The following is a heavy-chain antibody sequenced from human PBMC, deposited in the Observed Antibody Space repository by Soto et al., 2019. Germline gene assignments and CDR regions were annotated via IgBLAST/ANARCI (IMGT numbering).Heavy chain of an antibody. Sequence: EVHLVESGGGLVKPGGSLRLSCAASGFTFNSAWMTWVGQAPGKRLEWVGRIKAGGTTEYAAPVKGRFTISRDDTKNMLYLQMNSLKNEDTVVYYCATDLPTLRPQVDYWGQGTLVTVSS. CDR3: ATDLPTLRPQVDY. V-gene: IGHV3-15*07. CDR2: IKAGGTT. CDR1: GFTFNSAW. J-gene: IGHJ4*02. D-gene: IGHD2-15*01.